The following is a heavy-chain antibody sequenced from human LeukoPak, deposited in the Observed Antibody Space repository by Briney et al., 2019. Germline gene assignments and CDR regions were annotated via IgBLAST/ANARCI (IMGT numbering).Heavy chain of an antibody. J-gene: IGHJ4*02. D-gene: IGHD1-26*01. Sequence: GASVKVSCKASGYTFTSYYMHWVRQAPGQGLEWMGIINPSGGSTSYAQKFQGRVTMTRDTSTSTVYMELSSLRSKDTAVYYCARGPLFYAYSGSYFDYWGQGTLVTVSS. CDR2: INPSGGST. CDR3: ARGPLFYAYSGSYFDY. CDR1: GYTFTSYY. V-gene: IGHV1-46*01.